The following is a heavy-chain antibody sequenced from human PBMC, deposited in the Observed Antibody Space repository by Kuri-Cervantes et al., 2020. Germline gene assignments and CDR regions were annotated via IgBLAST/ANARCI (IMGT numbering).Heavy chain of an antibody. Sequence: GESLKISCAASGFTFSDYYMSWIRQAPGRGLEWVSYISSSGSTIYYADSVKGRFTISRDNAKNSLYLRMNSLRAEDTAVYYCARSPRYDSSGYRDYFDYWGQGTLVTVSS. J-gene: IGHJ4*02. CDR2: ISSSGSTI. CDR3: ARSPRYDSSGYRDYFDY. D-gene: IGHD3-22*01. V-gene: IGHV3-11*01. CDR1: GFTFSDYY.